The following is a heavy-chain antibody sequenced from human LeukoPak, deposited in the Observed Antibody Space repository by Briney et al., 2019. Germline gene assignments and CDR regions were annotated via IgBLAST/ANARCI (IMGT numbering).Heavy chain of an antibody. Sequence: KASETLSLTCTVSGDSISSYYWSWIRQPPGKGLEWIGYIYYSGSTNYNPSLKSRVTISVDTSKNQFSLKLSSVTAADTAVYYCARAGRLRFGEFDAFDIWGQGTMVTVSS. V-gene: IGHV4-59*01. D-gene: IGHD3-10*01. CDR1: GDSISSYY. J-gene: IGHJ3*02. CDR3: ARAGRLRFGEFDAFDI. CDR2: IYYSGST.